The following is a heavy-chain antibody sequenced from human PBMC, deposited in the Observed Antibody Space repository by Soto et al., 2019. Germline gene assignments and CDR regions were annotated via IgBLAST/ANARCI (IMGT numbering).Heavy chain of an antibody. V-gene: IGHV3-23*01. J-gene: IGHJ6*02. CDR3: AKRIAVAGTPEGFYYYYGMDV. CDR1: GFTFTSYA. D-gene: IGHD6-19*01. Sequence: EVQLLESGGGLVQPGGSLRLSCAASGFTFTSYAMSWVRQAPGKGLEWVSAITGNGVGTYYPDSVKGRFTISRDNSKDTLYVQMNSLRAEDTAVYYCAKRIAVAGTPEGFYYYYGMDVWGQGTTVTVSS. CDR2: ITGNGVGT.